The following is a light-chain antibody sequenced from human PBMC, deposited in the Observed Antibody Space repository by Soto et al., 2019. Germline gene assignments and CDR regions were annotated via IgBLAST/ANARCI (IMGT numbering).Light chain of an antibody. CDR3: QQYNNVPLT. J-gene: IGKJ5*01. V-gene: IGKV1-33*01. Sequence: DIQMTQSPSSLSASVGDRVTITCQASQDIGNYLHWYKQKPGKAPKLLIYDASNSETGVPSRFSGSGSGTDFTFPISRLQPEDFATYYCQQYNNVPLTFAQGTRLEIQ. CDR2: DAS. CDR1: QDIGNY.